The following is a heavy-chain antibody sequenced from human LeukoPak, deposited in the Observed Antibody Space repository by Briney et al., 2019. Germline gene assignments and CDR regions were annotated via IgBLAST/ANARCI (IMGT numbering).Heavy chain of an antibody. D-gene: IGHD6-6*01. Sequence: SVKVSCKASGGTFSSYAISWVRQAPGQGLEWMGGIIPIFGTANYAQKFQGRVTITTDESTSTAYMELSSPRSEDTAVYYCARDPYSSSYMDVWGKGTMVTVSS. CDR3: ARDPYSSSYMDV. CDR2: IIPIFGTA. J-gene: IGHJ6*04. CDR1: GGTFSSYA. V-gene: IGHV1-69*05.